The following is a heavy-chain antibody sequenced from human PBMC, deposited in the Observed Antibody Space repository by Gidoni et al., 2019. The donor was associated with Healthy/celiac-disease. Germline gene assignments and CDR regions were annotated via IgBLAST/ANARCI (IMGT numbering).Heavy chain of an antibody. CDR1: GGSISSSSYY. Sequence: QLQLQESGPGLVKPSETLSLTCTVSGGSISSSSYYWGWIRQPPGKGLEWIGSIYYSGSTYYNPSLKSRVTISVDTSKNQFSLKLSSVTAADTAVYYCASTYYDFWSGYPGWFDPWGQGTLATVSS. CDR3: ASTYYDFWSGYPGWFDP. D-gene: IGHD3-3*01. J-gene: IGHJ5*02. V-gene: IGHV4-39*01. CDR2: IYYSGST.